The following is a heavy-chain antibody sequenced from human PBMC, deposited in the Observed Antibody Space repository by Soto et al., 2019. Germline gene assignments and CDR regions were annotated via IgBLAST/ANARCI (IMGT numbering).Heavy chain of an antibody. V-gene: IGHV1-18*04. CDR3: ARYSGYDYYYGMDV. CDR1: GYTFTSYG. D-gene: IGHD5-12*01. Sequence: VASVKVSCKASGYTFTSYGISWVRQAPGQGLEWMGWISAYNGNTNYAQKLQGRVTMTTDTSTSTAYMELRSLRSDDTAVYYCARYSGYDYYYGMDVWGQGTTVTVS. CDR2: ISAYNGNT. J-gene: IGHJ6*02.